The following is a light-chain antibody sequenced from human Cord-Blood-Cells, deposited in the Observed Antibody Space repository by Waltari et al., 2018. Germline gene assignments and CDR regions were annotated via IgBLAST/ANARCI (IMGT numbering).Light chain of an antibody. Sequence: QSALTQPASVSGSPGPLITIPCTGTSSHVGGDNHVSWYQQHPGKAPKLMIYDVSNRPSGVSNRFSGSKSGNTASLTISGLQAEDEADYYCSSYTSSSTWVFGGGTKLTVL. J-gene: IGLJ3*02. V-gene: IGLV2-14*01. CDR3: SSYTSSSTWV. CDR1: SSHVGGDNH. CDR2: DVS.